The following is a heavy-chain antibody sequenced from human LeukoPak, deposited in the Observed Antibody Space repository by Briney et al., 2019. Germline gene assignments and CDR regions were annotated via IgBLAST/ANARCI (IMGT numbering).Heavy chain of an antibody. CDR2: INDSGTI. D-gene: IGHD6-13*01. V-gene: IGHV4-34*01. CDR3: ARLSRIAAAVGS. CDR1: GGSFSNYY. J-gene: IGHJ4*02. Sequence: SETLSLTCAVSGGSFSNYYWSWIRQSPGKGLEWIGEINDSGTINYSPSLMSRVTISVDKSKNQFSLKLSSVTAADTAVYYCARLSRIAAAVGSWGQGTLVTVSS.